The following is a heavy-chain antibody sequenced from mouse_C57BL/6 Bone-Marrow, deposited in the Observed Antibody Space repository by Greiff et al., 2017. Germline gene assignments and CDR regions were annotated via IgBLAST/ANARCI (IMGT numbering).Heavy chain of an antibody. D-gene: IGHD2-3*01. CDR2: IYPGDGDT. CDR3: ARSDGYFQCAY. V-gene: IGHV1-82*01. Sequence: VQLQQSGPELVKPGASVKISCKASGYAFSSSWMNWVKQRPGKGLEWIGRIYPGDGDTNYNGKFKGKATLTADKSSSTAYMQLSSLTSDDSAVYFCARSDGYFQCAYWGQGPLVTVSA. J-gene: IGHJ3*01. CDR1: GYAFSSSW.